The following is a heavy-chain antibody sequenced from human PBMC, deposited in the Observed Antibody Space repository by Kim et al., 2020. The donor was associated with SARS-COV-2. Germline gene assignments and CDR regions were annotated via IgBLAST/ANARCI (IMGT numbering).Heavy chain of an antibody. V-gene: IGHV3-15*01. CDR3: TTDPHTGSGYDWSSYYYYGMDV. CDR1: GFTFSNAW. CDR2: IKSKTDGGTT. J-gene: IGHJ6*02. D-gene: IGHD5-12*01. Sequence: GGSLRLSCAASGFTFSNAWMSWVRQAPGKGLEWVGRIKSKTDGGTTDYAAPVKGRFTISRDDSKNTLYLQMNSLKTEDTAVYYCTTDPHTGSGYDWSSYYYYGMDVWGQGTTVTVSS.